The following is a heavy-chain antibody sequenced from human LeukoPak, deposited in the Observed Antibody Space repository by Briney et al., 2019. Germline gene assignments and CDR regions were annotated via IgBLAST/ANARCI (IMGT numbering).Heavy chain of an antibody. CDR3: ARSPDYGDYFDY. D-gene: IGHD4-17*01. CDR1: GYTFTDYY. Sequence: ASVKVSCKASGYTFTDYYIHWVRQAPGQGLEWMGWINPNSGGTNYAQKVQGRVTMTRDTSITTAYMDLSRLRSDDTAVYYCARSPDYGDYFDYWGQGTLVTVSS. V-gene: IGHV1-2*02. CDR2: INPNSGGT. J-gene: IGHJ4*02.